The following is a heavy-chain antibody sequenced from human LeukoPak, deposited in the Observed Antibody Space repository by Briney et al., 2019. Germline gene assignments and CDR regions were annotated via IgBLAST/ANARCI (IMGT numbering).Heavy chain of an antibody. Sequence: ASVKVSCKASGYTFTSYYMHWVRQAPGQGLEWMGIINPSGGSTSYAQQFQDRVTMTRDISTSTTDLELSSLRSEDTVVYYCAIELSYYYDSSGYYYFGYWGQGTLVTVSS. D-gene: IGHD3-22*01. CDR2: INPSGGST. CDR3: AIELSYYYDSSGYYYFGY. V-gene: IGHV1-46*01. J-gene: IGHJ4*02. CDR1: GYTFTSYY.